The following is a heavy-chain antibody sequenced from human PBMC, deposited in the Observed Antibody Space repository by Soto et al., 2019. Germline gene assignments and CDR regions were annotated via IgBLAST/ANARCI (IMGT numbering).Heavy chain of an antibody. CDR3: ARVGYSSSWYVAFDI. V-gene: IGHV1-2*04. D-gene: IGHD6-13*01. Sequence: ASVKVSCTASGYTFTGYYMHWVRQAPGQGLEWMGWINPNSGGTNYAQKFQGWVTMTRDTSISTAYMELSRLRSDDTAVYYCARVGYSSSWYVAFDIWGQGTMVTVSS. CDR2: INPNSGGT. CDR1: GYTFTGYY. J-gene: IGHJ3*02.